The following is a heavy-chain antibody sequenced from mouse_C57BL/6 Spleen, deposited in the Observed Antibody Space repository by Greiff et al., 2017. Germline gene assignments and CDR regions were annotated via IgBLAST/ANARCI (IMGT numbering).Heavy chain of an antibody. CDR3: ARVYYDYDVGFAY. CDR2: INPSTGGT. D-gene: IGHD2-4*01. CDR1: GYSFTGYY. V-gene: IGHV1-42*01. Sequence: VQLKQSGPELVKPGASVKISCKASGYSFTGYYMNWVKQSPEKSLEWIGEINPSTGGTTYNQKFKAKATLTVDKSSSTAYMQLKSLTSEDSAVYYCARVYYDYDVGFAYWGQGTLVTVSA. J-gene: IGHJ3*01.